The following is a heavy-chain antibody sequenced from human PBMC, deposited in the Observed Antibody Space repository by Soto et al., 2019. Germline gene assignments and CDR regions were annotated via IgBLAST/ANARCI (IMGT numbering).Heavy chain of an antibody. CDR2: IYHSRST. D-gene: IGHD3-22*01. CDR3: ARLPYYYDSTGYPYYYGMDV. J-gene: IGHJ6*02. CDR1: GGSISSGGYS. V-gene: IGHV4-30-2*01. Sequence: TLSLTCAVSGGSISSGGYSWSWIRQPPGKGLEWIGYIYHSRSTYYNPSLKSRVTISVDRSKNQFSLKLSSVTAADTAVYYCARLPYYYDSTGYPYYYGMDVWGQGTRVTVSS.